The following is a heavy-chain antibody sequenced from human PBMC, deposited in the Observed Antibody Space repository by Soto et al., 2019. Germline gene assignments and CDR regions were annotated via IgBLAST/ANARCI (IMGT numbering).Heavy chain of an antibody. CDR2: MSPNSGNT. CDR1: GYTFTSYD. CDR3: ARGPPKYCSRTSCYAGHTYYYMDV. Sequence: ASVKVSCKASGYTFTSYDINWVRQATGQGLEWMGWMSPNSGNTGYAQKFQGRVTMTRNTSISTAYMELSSLRSEDTAVYYCARGPPKYCSRTSCYAGHTYYYMDVWRKGTTVTV. V-gene: IGHV1-8*01. J-gene: IGHJ6*03. D-gene: IGHD2-2*01.